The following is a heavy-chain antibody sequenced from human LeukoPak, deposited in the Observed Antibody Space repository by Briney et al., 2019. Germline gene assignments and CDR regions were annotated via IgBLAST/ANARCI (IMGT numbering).Heavy chain of an antibody. D-gene: IGHD5-24*01. Sequence: PSETLSLTCTVSGGPISSSSYYWGWIRQPPGKGLEWIGSIYYSGSTYYNPSLKSRVTISVDTSKNQFSLKLSSVTAADTAVYYCARQGWLQLQGYFDYWGQGTLVTVSS. CDR3: ARQGWLQLQGYFDY. CDR2: IYYSGST. J-gene: IGHJ4*02. V-gene: IGHV4-39*01. CDR1: GGPISSSSYY.